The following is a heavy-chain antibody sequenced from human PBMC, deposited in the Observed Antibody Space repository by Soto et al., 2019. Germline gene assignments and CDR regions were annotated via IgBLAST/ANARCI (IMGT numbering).Heavy chain of an antibody. CDR2: INHSGST. D-gene: IGHD3-16*01. CDR3: ARRGGYVATISTFNYYYYYMDV. CDR1: GGSFSGYY. Sequence: PSETLSLTCAVYGGSFSGYYWSWIRQPPGKGLEWNGEINHSGSTNYNPSLKSRVTISVDTSKNQFSLKLSSVTAADTAVYYCARRGGYVATISTFNYYYYYMDVWGKGTTVTVSS. J-gene: IGHJ6*03. V-gene: IGHV4-34*01.